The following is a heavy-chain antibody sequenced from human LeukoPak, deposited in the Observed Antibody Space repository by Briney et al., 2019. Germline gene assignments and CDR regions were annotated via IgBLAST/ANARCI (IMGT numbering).Heavy chain of an antibody. J-gene: IGHJ1*01. CDR2: ISSSGSTI. V-gene: IGHV3-11*04. CDR3: ARDQEIFGVVPGYFQH. Sequence: PGGSLRLSCAASGFTFSDYYMSWIRQAPGKGLEWISYISSSGSTIYYADSVKGRFTISRDNAKNSLYLQMNSLRAEDTAVYYCARDQEIFGVVPGYFQHWGQGTLVTVSS. D-gene: IGHD3-3*01. CDR1: GFTFSDYY.